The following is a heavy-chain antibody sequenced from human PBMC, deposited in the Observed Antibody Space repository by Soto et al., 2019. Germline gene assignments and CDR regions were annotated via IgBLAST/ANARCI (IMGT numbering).Heavy chain of an antibody. Sequence: GGSLRLSCAASGFTFDDYAMHWVRQGPGKGLEWVSGISWNSGSIGYSDSVKGRFTISRDNAKNSLYLKMNSLRAEDTALYYCAKDRVRYCSTTSCYAGGWFDPWGQGTLVTVSS. D-gene: IGHD2-2*01. CDR3: AKDRVRYCSTTSCYAGGWFDP. CDR1: GFTFDDYA. J-gene: IGHJ5*02. CDR2: ISWNSGSI. V-gene: IGHV3-9*01.